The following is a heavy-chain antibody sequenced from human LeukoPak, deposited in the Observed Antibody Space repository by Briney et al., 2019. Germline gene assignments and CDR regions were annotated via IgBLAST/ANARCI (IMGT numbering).Heavy chain of an antibody. D-gene: IGHD5-18*01. CDR1: GFTYSSYA. CDR3: AYRQVPPGYFQH. CDR2: ISGSGGST. V-gene: IGHV3-23*01. Sequence: PGGSLRLSCAASGFTYSSYAMSWVRQAPGKGLEWVSAISGSGGSTSYADSVKGRFTISRDNSKNTLYLQMNSLRAEDTAVYYCAYRQVPPGYFQHWGQGTLVTVSS. J-gene: IGHJ1*01.